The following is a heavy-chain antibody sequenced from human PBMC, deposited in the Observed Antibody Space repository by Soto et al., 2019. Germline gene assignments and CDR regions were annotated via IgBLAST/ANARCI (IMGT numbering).Heavy chain of an antibody. Sequence: GGSLRLSCAASGFTFSSYWMHWVRQAPGKGLVWVSRINSDGSVTSYADSVKGRFTISRDNSEKTLYLQMNSLRAEDTATYFCATAYYDSRGFQDRWGQGTLVTVSS. CDR3: ATAYYDSRGFQDR. V-gene: IGHV3-74*01. CDR2: INSDGSVT. D-gene: IGHD3-22*01. CDR1: GFTFSSYW. J-gene: IGHJ5*02.